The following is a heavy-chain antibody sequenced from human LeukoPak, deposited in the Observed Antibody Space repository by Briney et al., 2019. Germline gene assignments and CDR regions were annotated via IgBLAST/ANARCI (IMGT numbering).Heavy chain of an antibody. D-gene: IGHD3-10*01. Sequence: ASVKVSCKASGYSFINSGISWVRQAPGQGLEWMGWISAYNGNTNYAQKVQGRVTMTTDTSTSTAYMELRSLRSDDTAVYYCATTMIRGVILAWELGYWGQGTLVTVS. J-gene: IGHJ4*02. CDR2: ISAYNGNT. CDR3: ATTMIRGVILAWELGY. V-gene: IGHV1-18*01. CDR1: GYSFINSG.